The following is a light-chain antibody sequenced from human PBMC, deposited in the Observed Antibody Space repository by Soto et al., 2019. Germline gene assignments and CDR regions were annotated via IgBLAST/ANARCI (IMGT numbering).Light chain of an antibody. CDR3: QHFNSLPYT. CDR1: QGISSA. CDR2: DAS. V-gene: IGKV1-13*02. J-gene: IGKJ2*01. Sequence: AIQLTQSPSSLSASVGDRVTITCRASQGISSALAWYQQKSGKAPKLLIYDASSLESGVPSRFSGSGSGTDFTLTISSLQPEDFATYYCQHFNSLPYTFGQGTKLEIK.